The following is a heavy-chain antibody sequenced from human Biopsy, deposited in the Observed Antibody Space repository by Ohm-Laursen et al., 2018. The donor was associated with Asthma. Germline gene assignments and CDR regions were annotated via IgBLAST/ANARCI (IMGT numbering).Heavy chain of an antibody. CDR2: VNTGNGDT. D-gene: IGHD3-9*01. CDR1: GYNFISFA. Sequence: ASVKVSCNASGYNFISFAIHWVRQAPGQRLEWMGWVNTGNGDTKYSQKFQGRVTITRDTSAGTAYMELRSLRSEDTATYYCARTYYDFLTGQVKDVFGVWGQGTMATVSS. J-gene: IGHJ3*01. V-gene: IGHV1-3*04. CDR3: ARTYYDFLTGQVKDVFGV.